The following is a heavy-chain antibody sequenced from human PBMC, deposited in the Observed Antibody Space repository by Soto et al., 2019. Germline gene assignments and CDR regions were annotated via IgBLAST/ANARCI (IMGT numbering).Heavy chain of an antibody. V-gene: IGHV1-69*06. CDR1: GGTFSSYA. CDR2: IIPIFGTA. CDR3: ATTYYDFWSGYGLLLAFDY. D-gene: IGHD3-3*01. J-gene: IGHJ4*02. Sequence: ASVKVSCKASGGTFSSYAISWVRQAPGQGLEWMGGIIPIFGTANYAQKFQGRVTITADKSTSTAYMELSSLRSEDTAVYYCATTYYDFWSGYGLLLAFDYWGQGTLVTVSS.